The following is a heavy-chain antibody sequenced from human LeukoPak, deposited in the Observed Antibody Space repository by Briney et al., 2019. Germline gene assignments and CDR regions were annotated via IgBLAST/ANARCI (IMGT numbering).Heavy chain of an antibody. V-gene: IGHV3-33*08. CDR1: GFTFNNYG. J-gene: IGHJ3*02. Sequence: PGKSLRLSCAASGFTFNNYGMHWVRQAPGKGLEWVSVIWSDGNNKFYVDSVKGRFTIFRDNSKNTLDLQLNSLRAEDTAMYYCVRERGPYDAFDIWGQGTMVTVSS. CDR3: VRERGPYDAFDI. CDR2: IWSDGNNK.